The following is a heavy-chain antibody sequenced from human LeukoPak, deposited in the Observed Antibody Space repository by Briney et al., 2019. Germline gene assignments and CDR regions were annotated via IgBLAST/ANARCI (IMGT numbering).Heavy chain of an antibody. CDR3: ARQWLVSPPFDY. J-gene: IGHJ4*02. CDR2: INHSGST. CDR1: GGSLSGYY. D-gene: IGHD6-19*01. Sequence: SETLSLTCAVYGGSLSGYYWSWIRQPPGKGLEWIGEINHSGSTNYNPSLKSRVTISVDTSKNKLSLKLSSMTAADTAVYYCARQWLVSPPFDYWGQGTLVTVSS. V-gene: IGHV4-34*01.